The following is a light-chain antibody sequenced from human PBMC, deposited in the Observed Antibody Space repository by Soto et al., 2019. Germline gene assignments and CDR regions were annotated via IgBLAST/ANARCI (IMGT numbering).Light chain of an antibody. CDR3: QQYGTSSLT. Sequence: EIVLTQSPGTLYLSPGERAILSCRASQSVSSTYLAWYQQRPGQSPRLLIYHVSSRANGIPDRFSGSGSGTDFTLTISTLEPEDFAVYYCQQYGTSSLTFGRGTRVEI. CDR1: QSVSSTY. CDR2: HVS. V-gene: IGKV3-20*01. J-gene: IGKJ4*02.